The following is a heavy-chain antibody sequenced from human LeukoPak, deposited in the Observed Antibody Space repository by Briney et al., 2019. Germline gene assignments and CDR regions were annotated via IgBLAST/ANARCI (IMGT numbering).Heavy chain of an antibody. D-gene: IGHD3-22*01. CDR3: ARANYDSSDYGHDDFYI. CDR1: GYTFTSYG. V-gene: IGHV1-18*01. J-gene: IGHJ3*02. Sequence: ASVKVSCKASGYTFTSYGISWVRQAPGQGLEWMGWISAYNGNTNYAQKLQGRVTMTTDTSTSTAYMELRSLRSDDTAVYYCARANYDSSDYGHDDFYIWGPGTMVTFCS. CDR2: ISAYNGNT.